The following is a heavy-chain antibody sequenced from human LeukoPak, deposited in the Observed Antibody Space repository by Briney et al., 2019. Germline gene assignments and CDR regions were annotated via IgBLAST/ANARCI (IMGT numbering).Heavy chain of an antibody. CDR2: IIPILGIA. CDR3: ARTNSMVRGVISREYYFDY. D-gene: IGHD3-10*01. J-gene: IGHJ4*02. CDR1: GGTFSSYA. Sequence: GASAKVSCKASGGTFSSYAISWVRQAPGQGLEWMGRIIPILGIANYAQKFQGRVTITADKSTSTAYMELSSLRSEDTAVYYCARTNSMVRGVISREYYFDYWGQGTLVTVSS. V-gene: IGHV1-69*04.